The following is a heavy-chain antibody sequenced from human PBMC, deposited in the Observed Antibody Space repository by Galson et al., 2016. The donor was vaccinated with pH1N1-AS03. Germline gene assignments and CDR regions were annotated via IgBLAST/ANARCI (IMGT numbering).Heavy chain of an antibody. Sequence: SETLSLTCVVSGGSISSSTWWSWVRQSPRKGLEWIGEIYHSGSTNYNPSLKSRVTMSVDKSENQFSLKLNSVTAADTAVYYCAAGRTNAFDFWGQGTKVTVSS. CDR3: AAGRTNAFDF. CDR1: GGSISSSTW. D-gene: IGHD1-14*01. J-gene: IGHJ3*01. CDR2: IYHSGST. V-gene: IGHV4-4*02.